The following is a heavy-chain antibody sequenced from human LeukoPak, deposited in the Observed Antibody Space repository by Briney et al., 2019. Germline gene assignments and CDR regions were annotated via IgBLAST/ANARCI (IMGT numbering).Heavy chain of an antibody. V-gene: IGHV5-10-1*01. CDR2: IDPSDSYT. CDR1: GYSFTSYW. D-gene: IGHD3-22*01. CDR3: ATYYYDSSGYYEGVDY. J-gene: IGHJ4*02. Sequence: GESLKISCKGSGYSFTSYWISWVRQMPEKGLEWMGRIDPSDSYTNYSPSFQGHVTISADKSISTAYLQWSSLKASDTAMYYCATYYYDSSGYYEGVDYWGQGTLVTVSS.